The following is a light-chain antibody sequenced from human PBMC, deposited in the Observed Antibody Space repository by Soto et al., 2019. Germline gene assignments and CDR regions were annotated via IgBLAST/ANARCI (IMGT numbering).Light chain of an antibody. CDR2: EVS. Sequence: QAASVSGSPGQSITISCTGTSSDVGGYNYVSWYQQHPGKAPKLMIYEVSNRPSGVSNRFSGSKSGNTASLTISGLQAEDEADYYCSSYTSSSIDYVFGTGTKVTVL. CDR3: SSYTSSSIDYV. J-gene: IGLJ1*01. CDR1: SSDVGGYNY. V-gene: IGLV2-14*01.